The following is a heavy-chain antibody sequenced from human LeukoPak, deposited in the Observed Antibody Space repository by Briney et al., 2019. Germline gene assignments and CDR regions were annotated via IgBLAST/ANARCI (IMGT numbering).Heavy chain of an antibody. Sequence: GESPKISCKSSGYTFTNYWIGWVRPMPGKGLEWMGIIYPGGSDTKYSPSFQGQVTISADKSISTAYLQWSSLKASDTAMYYCARLNLGYCSSTSCYLITFDIWGQGTMVTVSS. CDR2: IYPGGSDT. D-gene: IGHD2-2*01. CDR3: ARLNLGYCSSTSCYLITFDI. CDR1: GYTFTNYW. V-gene: IGHV5-51*01. J-gene: IGHJ3*02.